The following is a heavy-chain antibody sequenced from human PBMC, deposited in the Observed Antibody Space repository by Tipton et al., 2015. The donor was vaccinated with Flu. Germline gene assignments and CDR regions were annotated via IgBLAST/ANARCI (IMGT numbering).Heavy chain of an antibody. CDR3: ARESFRGSYPPKGWFDP. Sequence: SLRLSCAASGFTFNNFAMHWARQAPGKGLEWVAVIWSDLSNNYYADSVKGRFTISRDNSKNTLYLQMNSLRAEDTAVYYCARESFRGSYPPKGWFDPWGQGTLVTVSS. CDR2: IWSDLSNN. V-gene: IGHV3-33*08. D-gene: IGHD3-16*02. CDR1: GFTFNNFA. J-gene: IGHJ5*02.